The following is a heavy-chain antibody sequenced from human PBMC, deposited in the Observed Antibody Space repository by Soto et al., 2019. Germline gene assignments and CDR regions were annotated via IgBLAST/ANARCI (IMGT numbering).Heavy chain of an antibody. V-gene: IGHV1-18*01. CDR2: VSTTSGNT. D-gene: IGHD2-21*02. CDR1: GYIFNTYD. CDR3: ARGGYIVVVTAPLDH. Sequence: ASVKVSCKASGYIFNTYDISWVRQAPGQGLEWMGWVSTTSGNTGYAQNFLGRVTMTTDTSTSTAYMELSSLRSEDTAVYYCARGGYIVVVTAPLDHWGQGTLVTVSS. J-gene: IGHJ5*02.